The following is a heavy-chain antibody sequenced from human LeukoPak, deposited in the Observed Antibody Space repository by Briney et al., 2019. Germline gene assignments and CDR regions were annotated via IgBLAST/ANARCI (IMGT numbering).Heavy chain of an antibody. CDR1: GYTXTSYY. CDR2: INPSSGST. CDR3: ASSYYYDTSGYYGYFEY. Sequence: ASVKVSCKASGYTXTSYYMHWVRQAPGQGLEWMGTINPSSGSTNYAQKFQGRVTMTSDTSTTTVYMDLSSLRSDDTAVYYCASSYYYDTSGYYGYFEYWGQGTLVTVSS. J-gene: IGHJ4*02. V-gene: IGHV1-46*01. D-gene: IGHD3-22*01.